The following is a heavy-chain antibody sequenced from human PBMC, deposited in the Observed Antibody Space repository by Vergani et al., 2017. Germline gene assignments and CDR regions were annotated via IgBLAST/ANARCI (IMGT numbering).Heavy chain of an antibody. Sequence: QVQLVQSGPEVKKPGSSVKVSCKTSGTTFSNYVTSWVRQAPGQGLDYMGGIIPISGSARYAQRFRGRVTITADESTTTVYMYLSSLRSDDTAVYYCASSGYSYGGGLDFGGQGTRVTVSS. V-gene: IGHV1-69*12. CDR1: GTTFSNYV. CDR3: ASSGYSYGGGLDF. J-gene: IGHJ3*01. CDR2: IIPISGSA. D-gene: IGHD5-18*01.